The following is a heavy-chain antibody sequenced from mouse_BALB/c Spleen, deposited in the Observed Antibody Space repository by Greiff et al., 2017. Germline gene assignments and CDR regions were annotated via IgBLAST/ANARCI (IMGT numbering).Heavy chain of an antibody. V-gene: IGHV3-2*02. CDR3: ARGLTTATTFAY. CDR1: GYSITSDYA. Sequence: VQLKESGPGLVKPSQSLSLTCTVTGYSITSDYAWNWIRQFPGNKLEWMGYISYSGSTSYNPSLKSRISITRDTSKNQFFLQLNSVTTEDTATYYCARGLTTATTFAYWGQGTLVTVSA. CDR2: ISYSGST. J-gene: IGHJ3*01. D-gene: IGHD1-2*01.